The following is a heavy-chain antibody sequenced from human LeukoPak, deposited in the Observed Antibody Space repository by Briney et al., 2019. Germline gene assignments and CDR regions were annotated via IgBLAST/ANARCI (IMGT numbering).Heavy chain of an antibody. V-gene: IGHV4-4*02. J-gene: IGHJ3*02. CDR1: GGSISSSNW. Sequence: SGTLSLTCAVSGGSISSSNWWSWVRQPPGKGLEWIGEIYHSGSTNYNPSLKSLVTVSVDTSKNYFSLNLCSATAADSAVYYCGRLYYDSTGYDAFDIWGQGTVVTVSS. D-gene: IGHD3-22*01. CDR2: IYHSGST. CDR3: GRLYYDSTGYDAFDI.